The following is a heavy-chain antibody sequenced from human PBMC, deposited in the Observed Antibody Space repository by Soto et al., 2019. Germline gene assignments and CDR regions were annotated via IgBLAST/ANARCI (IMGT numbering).Heavy chain of an antibody. J-gene: IGHJ4*02. CDR2: ISSNGGST. V-gene: IGHV3-64*01. Sequence: PGGSLRLSFAASGFTXSXXXXXXXXQAPGKGLEYVSAISSNGGSTYYANSVKGRFTISRDNSKNTLYLQMGSLRAEDMAVYYCAKGGSTWSADYWGQGTLVTVSS. D-gene: IGHD6-13*01. CDR1: GFTXSXXX. CDR3: AKGGSTWSADY.